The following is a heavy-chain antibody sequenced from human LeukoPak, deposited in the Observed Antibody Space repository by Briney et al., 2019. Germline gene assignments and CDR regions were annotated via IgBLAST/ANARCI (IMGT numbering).Heavy chain of an antibody. Sequence: SETLSLTCAVYGGSFSGYYWSWIRQPPGKGLEWIGYIYYSGSTNYNPSLRSRVTTSVDTSKNQFSLKLSSVTAADTAVYYCARVGIAVAGWAFDIWGQGTMVTVSS. CDR3: ARVGIAVAGWAFDI. V-gene: IGHV4-59*01. J-gene: IGHJ3*02. D-gene: IGHD6-19*01. CDR2: IYYSGST. CDR1: GGSFSGYY.